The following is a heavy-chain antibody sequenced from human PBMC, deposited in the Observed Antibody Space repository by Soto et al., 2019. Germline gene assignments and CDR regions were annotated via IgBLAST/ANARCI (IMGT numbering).Heavy chain of an antibody. CDR3: ARGRLTYYDFWSGFSSNVYDYYGMDV. J-gene: IGHJ6*02. CDR2: INHSGST. D-gene: IGHD3-3*01. CDR1: GGSFSGYY. Sequence: SETLSLTCAVYGGSFSGYYWSWIRQPPGKGLEWIGEINHSGSTNYNPSLKSRVTISVDTSKNQFSLKLSSVTAADTAVYYCARGRLTYYDFWSGFSSNVYDYYGMDVWGQGTTVTVSS. V-gene: IGHV4-34*01.